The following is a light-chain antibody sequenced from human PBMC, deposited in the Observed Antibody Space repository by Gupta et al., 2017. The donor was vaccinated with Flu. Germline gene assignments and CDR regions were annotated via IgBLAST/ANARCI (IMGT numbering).Light chain of an antibody. CDR3: AAWDDSLNGYV. V-gene: IGLV1-44*01. Sequence: SSSNIGSNTVNWYQQLPGTAPKLLVHSNNQRPSGVPDRFSGSKSGTSASLAIRGLQSEDEAEYYCAAWDDSLNGYVFGTGTKVTAL. CDR1: SSNIGSNT. J-gene: IGLJ1*01. CDR2: SNN.